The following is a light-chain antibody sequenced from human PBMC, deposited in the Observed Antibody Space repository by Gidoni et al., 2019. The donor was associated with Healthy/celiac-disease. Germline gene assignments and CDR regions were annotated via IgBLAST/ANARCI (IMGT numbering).Light chain of an antibody. Sequence: QSALTLPRAVPGTPRRSVTIACTGTSSDVGGYNYVSWYQQHPGTAPKLLIYDVSKRPSGVPDRFSGSKSGNTASLTISGPQAEDGADYYCCSYAGSYTGVFGTGTKVTVL. J-gene: IGLJ1*01. CDR1: SSDVGGYNY. V-gene: IGLV2-11*01. CDR3: CSYAGSYTGV. CDR2: DVS.